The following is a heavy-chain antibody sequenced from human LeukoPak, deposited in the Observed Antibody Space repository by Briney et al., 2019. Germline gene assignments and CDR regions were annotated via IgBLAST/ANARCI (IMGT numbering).Heavy chain of an antibody. J-gene: IGHJ4*02. D-gene: IGHD6-6*01. CDR1: GGSISSSRYY. V-gene: IGHV4-39*01. CDR3: ASPSSSSSTYDY. CDR2: IHYSGST. Sequence: PSETLSLTCTVSGGSISSSRYYWGWIRQPPGKGLEWIGSIHYSGSTYYNPSLKSRVTISVDTSKNQFSLKLSSVTAADTAVYYCASPSSSSSTYDYWGQGTLVTVSS.